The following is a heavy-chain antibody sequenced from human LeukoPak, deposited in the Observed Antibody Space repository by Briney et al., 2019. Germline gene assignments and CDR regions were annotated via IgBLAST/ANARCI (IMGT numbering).Heavy chain of an antibody. V-gene: IGHV3-66*01. CDR3: ARVSGGSSNWFDP. J-gene: IGHJ5*02. CDR2: IYSGGST. Sequence: PGGSLRLSCAASGFTVSSNYMSWVRQAPGKGLEWVSVIYSGGSTYYADSVKGRFTISRDNSRNTLYLQMNSLRAEDTAVYYCARVSGGSSNWFDPWGQGTLVTVSS. D-gene: IGHD2-15*01. CDR1: GFTVSSNY.